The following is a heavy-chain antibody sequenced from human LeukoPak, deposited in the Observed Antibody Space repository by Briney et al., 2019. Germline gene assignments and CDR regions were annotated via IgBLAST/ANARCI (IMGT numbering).Heavy chain of an antibody. CDR1: EFTFSSYA. CDR2: ISGNGGST. Sequence: GGSLRLSCAASEFTFSSYAMSWVRQAPGKGLEWVSGISGNGGSTYYADSVEGRFTISRDNSKNTLYLQMNSLRAEDTAVYYCAKDPRVTITVTFYFEYWGQGTLVTVSS. CDR3: AKDPRVTITVTFYFEY. V-gene: IGHV3-23*01. D-gene: IGHD4-17*01. J-gene: IGHJ4*02.